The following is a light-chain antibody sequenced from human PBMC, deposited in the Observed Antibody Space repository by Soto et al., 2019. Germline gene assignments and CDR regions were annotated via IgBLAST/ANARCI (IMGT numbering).Light chain of an antibody. CDR1: SDSVSPSHY. CDR2: NTN. Sequence: QAVVTQEPSFSVSPGGTVTLTCGLNSDSVSPSHYPSWYQHTPGQAPRTLIYNTNTRSSGVPDRFSGSILGNKAALTITGAQADDEADYYCVLYLRSAIVVFGGGTQLTVL. J-gene: IGLJ2*01. CDR3: VLYLRSAIVV. V-gene: IGLV8-61*01.